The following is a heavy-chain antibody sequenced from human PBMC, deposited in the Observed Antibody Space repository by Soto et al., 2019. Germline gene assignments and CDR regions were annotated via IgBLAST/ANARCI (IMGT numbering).Heavy chain of an antibody. Sequence: EVQLVESGGGLVQPGGSLRLSCAASGFTFSSYRMHWVRQAPGKGLVWISRINTDGSSTSYVDSVQGRFTISRDNGKNTLFLQMNSLRGEDTAVYYCARRGSGVTRGLHYWGQGTLVTVSS. V-gene: IGHV3-74*01. CDR3: ARRGSGVTRGLHY. CDR1: GFTFSSYR. D-gene: IGHD2-15*01. CDR2: INTDGSST. J-gene: IGHJ4*02.